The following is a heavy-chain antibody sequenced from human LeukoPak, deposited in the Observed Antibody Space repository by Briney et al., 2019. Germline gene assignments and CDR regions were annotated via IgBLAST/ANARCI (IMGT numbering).Heavy chain of an antibody. CDR2: MNPNSGNT. CDR3: ARGVVAATADYYFDY. D-gene: IGHD2-15*01. J-gene: IGHJ4*02. CDR1: GYTFTSYG. V-gene: IGHV1-8*02. Sequence: ASVKVSCKASGYTFTSYGISWVRQATGQGLEWMGWMNPNSGNTGYAQKFQGRVTMTRNTSISTAYMELSSLRSEDTAVYYCARGVVAATADYYFDYWGQGTLVTVSS.